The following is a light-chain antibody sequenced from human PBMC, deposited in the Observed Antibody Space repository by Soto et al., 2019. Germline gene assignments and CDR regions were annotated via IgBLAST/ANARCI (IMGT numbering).Light chain of an antibody. CDR3: QQANSFPRT. CDR2: AAS. V-gene: IGKV1D-12*01. CDR1: QAISTW. J-gene: IGKJ1*01. Sequence: DIQMTQSPSSVSASVGDRVTITCRASQAISTWLAWYQQKPGKAPKLLIYAASNLQTGVPSRFSGSGSGTDFTLTISSLQPEDFTTYYCQQANSFPRTFGQGTKVEIK.